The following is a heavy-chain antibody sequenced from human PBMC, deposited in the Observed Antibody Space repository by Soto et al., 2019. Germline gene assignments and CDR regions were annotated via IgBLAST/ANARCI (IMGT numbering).Heavy chain of an antibody. D-gene: IGHD4-4*01. Sequence: ASVKVSCKASGYNFINYGISWVRQAPGQGLEWMGWISVYKGNTNYAQKLQGRVSMTTDTSISTAYMELSSLRSDDTAVYYCARALQYYYYGMDVWGQGTTVTASS. V-gene: IGHV1-18*01. CDR1: GYNFINYG. CDR3: ARALQYYYYGMDV. J-gene: IGHJ6*02. CDR2: ISVYKGNT.